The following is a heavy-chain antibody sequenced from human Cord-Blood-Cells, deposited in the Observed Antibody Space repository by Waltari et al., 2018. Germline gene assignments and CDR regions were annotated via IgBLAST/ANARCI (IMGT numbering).Heavy chain of an antibody. CDR2: INPNSGGT. D-gene: IGHD3-10*01. CDR1: GYTFTGYY. CDR3: ARDQRGSGAFDI. Sequence: QVQLVQSGAEVKKPGASVKVSCKASGYTFTGYYMHWVRQAPGRGLEWMGWINPNSGGTNLSQKFQGRVTMTRDTSISTAYMELSRLRSDDTAVYYCARDQRGSGAFDIWGQGTMVTVSS. V-gene: IGHV1-2*02. J-gene: IGHJ3*02.